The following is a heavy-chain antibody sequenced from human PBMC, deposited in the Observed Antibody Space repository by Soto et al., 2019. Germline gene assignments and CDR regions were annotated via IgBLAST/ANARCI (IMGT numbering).Heavy chain of an antibody. CDR2: IYSGGST. Sequence: PSETLSLSCAASGFTVSSNYMSWVRQAPGKGLEWVSVIYSGGSTYYADSVKGRFTISRDNSKNTLYLQMNSLRAEDTAVYYCARAVRRYDFWSVPYYYMDVWGKGTTVTVSS. D-gene: IGHD3-3*01. CDR1: GFTVSSNY. CDR3: ARAVRRYDFWSVPYYYMDV. J-gene: IGHJ6*03. V-gene: IGHV3-66*01.